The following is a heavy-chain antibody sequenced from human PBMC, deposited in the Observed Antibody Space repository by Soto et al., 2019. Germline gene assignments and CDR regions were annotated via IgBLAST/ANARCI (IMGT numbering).Heavy chain of an antibody. CDR1: GYTLTDFF. CDR3: AKDKILPDPIYGGAYNCFDP. CDR2: INPNSGAT. D-gene: IGHD2-15*01. J-gene: IGHJ5*02. V-gene: IGHV1-2*02. Sequence: XAVKVSCKAFGYTLTDFFVHWRRRSPGQGLEWMGWINPNSGATNYAQKFQGRVTMTRDTSVNTAYMELSRLRSDDTAVYYCAKDKILPDPIYGGAYNCFDPWGQGTLVTVPS.